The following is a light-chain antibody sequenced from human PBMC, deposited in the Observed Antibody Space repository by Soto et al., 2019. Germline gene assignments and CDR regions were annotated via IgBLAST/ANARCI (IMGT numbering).Light chain of an antibody. J-gene: IGKJ5*01. CDR1: QDISNY. CDR3: QQSDSLPIT. Sequence: DIQMTQSPSSLSASVGDRVTNTCRASQDISNYLNWYQQRPGKAPKLLIYDASNLERGVPSRFSGTRSGTHFTFAITSLQPEDVATYYCQQSDSLPITFGQGTRLEI. CDR2: DAS. V-gene: IGKV1-33*01.